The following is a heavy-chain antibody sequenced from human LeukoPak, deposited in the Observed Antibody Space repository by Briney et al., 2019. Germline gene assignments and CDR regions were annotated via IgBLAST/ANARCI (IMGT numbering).Heavy chain of an antibody. CDR1: GYTFTSYD. CDR2: ISAYNGNT. J-gene: IGHJ6*02. Sequence: ASVKVSCKASGYTFTSYDINWVRQAPGQGLEWMGWISAYNGNTNYAQKLQGRVTMTTDTSTSTAYMELRSLRSDDTAVYYCAREGAGSYYDFWSGPPDVWGQGTTVTVSS. CDR3: AREGAGSYYDFWSGPPDV. D-gene: IGHD3-3*01. V-gene: IGHV1-18*01.